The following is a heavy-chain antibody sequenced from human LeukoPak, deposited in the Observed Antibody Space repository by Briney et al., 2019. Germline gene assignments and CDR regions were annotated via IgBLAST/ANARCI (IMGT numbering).Heavy chain of an antibody. V-gene: IGHV3-48*04. Sequence: GGSLRLSCAASGFTFSGYSMNGVRQAPGKGLEWVSYISSSSSTIYYADSVKGRFTISRDNAKNSLYLQMNSLRAEDTAVYYCASDGVGVLPGDVFDMWGQGTRVTVSS. J-gene: IGHJ3*02. CDR1: GFTFSGYS. CDR3: ASDGVGVLPGDVFDM. D-gene: IGHD1-14*01. CDR2: ISSSSSTI.